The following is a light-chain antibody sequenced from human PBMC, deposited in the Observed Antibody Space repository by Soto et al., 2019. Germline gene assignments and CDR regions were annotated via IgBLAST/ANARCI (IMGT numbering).Light chain of an antibody. CDR2: PAS. CDR3: QQYYSYTRT. J-gene: IGKJ2*02. V-gene: IGKV1-8*01. CDR1: QGISSY. Sequence: AIRMTQSPSSLSASTGDRVTITCRASQGISSYLAWYQQKPGKAPKLLIYPASTLQSGVPSRFSGSGSGTDFTLTISCLQSEDCATYYCQQYYSYTRTCGQGTKLEIK.